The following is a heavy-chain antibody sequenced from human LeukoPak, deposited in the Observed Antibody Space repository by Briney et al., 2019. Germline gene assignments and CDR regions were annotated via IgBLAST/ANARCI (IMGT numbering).Heavy chain of an antibody. D-gene: IGHD3-10*01. Sequence: GGSLRLSCAASGFTFSSYGMHWVRQAPGKGLEGLPVISYDGSNKYYADSVKGRLTISRDNSKNTLYLQMNSLRAEDTAVYYCAKVGRLWFGELLSNWFDPWGQGTLVTVSS. CDR1: GFTFSSYG. J-gene: IGHJ5*02. V-gene: IGHV3-30*18. CDR2: ISYDGSNK. CDR3: AKVGRLWFGELLSNWFDP.